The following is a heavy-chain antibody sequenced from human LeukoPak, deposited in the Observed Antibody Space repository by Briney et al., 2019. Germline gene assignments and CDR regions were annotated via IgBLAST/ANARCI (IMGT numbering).Heavy chain of an antibody. CDR2: IKSKTDGGTT. D-gene: IGHD3-22*01. V-gene: IGHV3-15*01. CDR1: GFTFSNAW. J-gene: IGHJ4*02. Sequence: GGSLRLSCAASGFTFSNAWMSWVRQAPGKGLEWVGRIKSKTDGGTTDYAAPVKGRFTISRDDSKNTLYLQMNSLKTEDTAVYYCTTDCSLCYDSSESYWGQGTLVTVSS. CDR3: TTDCSLCYDSSESY.